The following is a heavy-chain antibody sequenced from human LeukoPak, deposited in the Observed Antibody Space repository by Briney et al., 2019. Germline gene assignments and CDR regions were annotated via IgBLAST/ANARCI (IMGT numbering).Heavy chain of an antibody. V-gene: IGHV1-24*01. Sequence: ASVRVSCKVSGYTHTELSMHWVRQAPGKGLEWMGGFDPEDGETIYAQKFQGRVTMTEDTSTDTAYMELSSLRSEDTAVYYCATDRGRGSYLFDYWGQGTLVTVSS. CDR2: FDPEDGET. D-gene: IGHD1-26*01. CDR3: ATDRGRGSYLFDY. J-gene: IGHJ4*02. CDR1: GYTHTELS.